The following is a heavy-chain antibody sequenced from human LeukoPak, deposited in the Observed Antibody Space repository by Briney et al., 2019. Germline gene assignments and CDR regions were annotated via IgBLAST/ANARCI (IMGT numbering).Heavy chain of an antibody. V-gene: IGHV4-59*08. Sequence: SETLSLTCTVSGGSISSYYWSWIRQPPGKGLEWVGYIYYSGSTNYNPSLESRVTISVDTSKNQFSLKLSSVTAADTAVYYCATLTGTGGSWFDPWGQGTLVTVSS. CDR2: IYYSGST. CDR3: ATLTGTGGSWFDP. J-gene: IGHJ5*02. CDR1: GGSISSYY. D-gene: IGHD1-20*01.